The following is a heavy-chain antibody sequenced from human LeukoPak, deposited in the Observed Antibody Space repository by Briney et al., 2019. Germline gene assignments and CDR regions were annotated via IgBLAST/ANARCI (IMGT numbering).Heavy chain of an antibody. CDR1: GYSISSGYY. CDR2: IYHSGST. J-gene: IGHJ5*02. V-gene: IGHV4-38-2*01. Sequence: PSETLSLTCAVSGYSISSGYYWGWIRQPPGKGQEWIGSIYHSGSTYYNPSLKSRVTISVDTSKNQFSLKLSSVTAADTAVYYCARCSVYVNWFDPWGQGTLVTVSS. CDR3: ARCSVYVNWFDP. D-gene: IGHD5/OR15-5a*01.